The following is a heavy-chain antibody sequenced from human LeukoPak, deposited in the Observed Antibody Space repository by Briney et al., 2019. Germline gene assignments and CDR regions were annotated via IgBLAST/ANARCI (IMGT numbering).Heavy chain of an antibody. CDR1: GGSFSGYY. Sequence: TSSETLSLTCAVYGGSFSGYYWSWIRQPPGKGLEWIGEINHSGSTNYNPSLKSRVTISVDTSKNQFSLKLSSVTAADTAVYYCARGLIHRDAFDIWGQGTMVTVSS. CDR2: INHSGST. V-gene: IGHV4-34*01. CDR3: ARGLIHRDAFDI. D-gene: IGHD2-21*01. J-gene: IGHJ3*02.